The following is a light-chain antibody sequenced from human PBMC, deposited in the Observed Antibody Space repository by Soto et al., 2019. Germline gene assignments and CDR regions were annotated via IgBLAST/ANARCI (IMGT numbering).Light chain of an antibody. CDR3: SSDTTSNTRQIV. Sequence: QSALTQPASVSGSPGQSITISCTGTSSDVGGYNYFSWYQHHPGKAPKLIISDVSKRPSGVSIRFSGSKSDNTASLTISGLQPEDEADYHCSSDTTSNTRQIVFGTGTKVTVL. J-gene: IGLJ1*01. CDR1: SSDVGGYNY. V-gene: IGLV2-14*03. CDR2: DVS.